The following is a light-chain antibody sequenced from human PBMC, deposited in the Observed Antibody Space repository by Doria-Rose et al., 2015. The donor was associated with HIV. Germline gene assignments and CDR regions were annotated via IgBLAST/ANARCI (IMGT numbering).Light chain of an antibody. CDR3: QQYYDTPS. J-gene: IGKJ3*01. Sequence: DIQVTQSPESLGMSLGERATLNCKSNQSLLYTSKNYLAWYQQKPGQPPKLLIYCASTRQYCVPARFSGSGSRTDFTLTISSLEAEDVAVYYCQQYYDTPSFGPGTTVDIK. CDR1: QSLLYTSKNY. CDR2: CAS. V-gene: IGKV4-1*01.